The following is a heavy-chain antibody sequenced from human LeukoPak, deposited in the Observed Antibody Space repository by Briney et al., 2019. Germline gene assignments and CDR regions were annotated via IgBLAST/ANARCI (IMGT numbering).Heavy chain of an antibody. V-gene: IGHV3-23*01. Sequence: GGSLRLSCAASGFTFTDSAMTWVRQAPGKGLEWVSAISTSGGDTIYTDSVKDRFTISRDNSKNTLYLQMNSLRAEDTAIYYCAKGGSYAPLDYWGQGTLVTVSS. J-gene: IGHJ4*02. CDR1: GFTFTDSA. CDR2: ISTSGGDT. CDR3: AKGGSYAPLDY. D-gene: IGHD1-26*01.